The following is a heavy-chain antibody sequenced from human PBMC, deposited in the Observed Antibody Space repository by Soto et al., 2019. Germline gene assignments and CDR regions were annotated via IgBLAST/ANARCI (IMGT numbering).Heavy chain of an antibody. J-gene: IGHJ5*02. CDR1: GDSVSSNSAA. V-gene: IGHV6-1*01. Sequence: SQTLSLTCAISGDSVSSNSAAWNWIRQSPSRGLEWLGRTYYRSKWYNDYAVSVKSRITINPDTSKNQFSLHVNSVTPEDTAVYYCARITGQWLVPGGFDPWGQGTLVTVSS. D-gene: IGHD6-19*01. CDR2: TYYRSKWYN. CDR3: ARITGQWLVPGGFDP.